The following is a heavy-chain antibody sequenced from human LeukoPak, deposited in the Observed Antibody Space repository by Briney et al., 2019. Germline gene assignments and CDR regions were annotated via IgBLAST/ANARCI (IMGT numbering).Heavy chain of an antibody. J-gene: IGHJ6*03. V-gene: IGHV4-39*01. CDR3: ARRTTVTTTGIDYYMDV. CDR1: GGSINSRGYL. D-gene: IGHD4-11*01. Sequence: SETLSLTCTVSGGSINSRGYLWGWIRQTPGKGLEWIGTIYYSGSTYYNPSLKSRVTISIDTYNHRFSLKLSSVTAADTAVYYCARRTTVTTTGIDYYMDVWGKGTTVTVSS. CDR2: IYYSGST.